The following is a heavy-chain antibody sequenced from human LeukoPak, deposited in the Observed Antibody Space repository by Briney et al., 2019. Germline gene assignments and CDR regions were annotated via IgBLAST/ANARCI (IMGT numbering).Heavy chain of an antibody. CDR2: ISYNGGSK. CDR3: AKASELGDFPNYFYYGMDV. D-gene: IGHD1-14*01. CDR1: GFTFSTYA. V-gene: IGHV3-23*01. Sequence: GGSLRLSCAASGFTFSTYAMSWVRQAPGKGLEWVSGISYNGGSKFYADSVKGRFTISRDNSKNTLFLQMNSLRAEDTAVYYCAKASELGDFPNYFYYGMDVWGQGTTVTVSS. J-gene: IGHJ6*02.